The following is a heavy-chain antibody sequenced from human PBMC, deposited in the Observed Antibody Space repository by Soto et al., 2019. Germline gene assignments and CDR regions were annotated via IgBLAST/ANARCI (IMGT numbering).Heavy chain of an antibody. CDR2: IYYSGST. V-gene: IGHV4-30-4*01. CDR3: ARGRVLEWRKNWFDP. J-gene: IGHJ5*02. CDR1: GGSISSGDYY. D-gene: IGHD3-3*01. Sequence: QVQLQESGPGLVKPSQTLSLTCTVSGGSISSGDYYWSWIRQPPGKGLAWIGYIYYSGSTYYNPSPKLRVTLAVDPSKDQSSLKLGSVAAADTAVYYCARGRVLEWRKNWFDPWGQGTLVTVSS.